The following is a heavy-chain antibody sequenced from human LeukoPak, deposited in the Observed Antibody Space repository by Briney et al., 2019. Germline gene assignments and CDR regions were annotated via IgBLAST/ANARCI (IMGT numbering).Heavy chain of an antibody. CDR3: AVIVVVPAASFDAFDI. D-gene: IGHD2-2*01. V-gene: IGHV3-21*01. Sequence: PGGSLRLSCAASGFTFSSYSMNWVRQAPGKGLEWVSSISSSSSYIYYADSVKGRFTISRDNAKNSLCLQMNSLRAEDTAVYYCAVIVVVPAASFDAFDIWGQGTMVTVSS. CDR1: GFTFSSYS. J-gene: IGHJ3*02. CDR2: ISSSSSYI.